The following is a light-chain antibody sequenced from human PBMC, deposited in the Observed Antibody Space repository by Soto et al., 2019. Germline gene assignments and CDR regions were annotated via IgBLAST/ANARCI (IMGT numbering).Light chain of an antibody. J-gene: IGKJ4*01. Sequence: DIRMTQSPSTLSASVGDRVTITCRASQSISRWLAWHQQKPGKAPKLLIYKASSLESGVPSRFSGSGSGTEFTLTISSLQPDDFATYYCQHYNSYPLTFGGGTKVEIK. CDR2: KAS. V-gene: IGKV1-5*03. CDR3: QHYNSYPLT. CDR1: QSISRW.